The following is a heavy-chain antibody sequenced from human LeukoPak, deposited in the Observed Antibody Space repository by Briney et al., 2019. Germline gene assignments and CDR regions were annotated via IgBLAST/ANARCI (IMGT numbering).Heavy chain of an antibody. CDR3: AWSRNYGAPFDY. Sequence: SETLSLTCTVSGGSISSSSYYWGWIRQPPGKGLEWIGSIYYSGSTYYNPSLKSRVTISVDTSKNQFSLKLSSVTAADTAVYYCAWSRNYGAPFDYWGQGTLVTVSS. CDR2: IYYSGST. J-gene: IGHJ4*02. CDR1: GGSISSSSYY. D-gene: IGHD4-17*01. V-gene: IGHV4-39*07.